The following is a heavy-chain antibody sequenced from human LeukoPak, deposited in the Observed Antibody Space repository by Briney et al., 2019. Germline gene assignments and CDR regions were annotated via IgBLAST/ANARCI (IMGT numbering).Heavy chain of an antibody. CDR1: GGSISSGGYY. Sequence: SETLSLTCTVSGGSISSGGYYWSWIRQHPGTGLEWIGYIYYSGSTYYDPSPKSRVTISVDTSKNQFSLKLSSVTAADTAVYYCARDCGSGGSCGEAFDIWGQGTMVTVSS. J-gene: IGHJ3*02. D-gene: IGHD2-15*01. CDR2: IYYSGST. V-gene: IGHV4-31*03. CDR3: ARDCGSGGSCGEAFDI.